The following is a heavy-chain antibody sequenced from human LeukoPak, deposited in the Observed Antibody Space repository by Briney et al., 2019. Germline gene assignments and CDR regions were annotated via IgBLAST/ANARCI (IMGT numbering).Heavy chain of an antibody. CDR1: GYSISSGYY. J-gene: IGHJ5*02. D-gene: IGHD6-6*01. CDR3: ARHILSQLSWFDP. V-gene: IGHV4-38-2*01. Sequence: PSETRSLTCAVSGYSISSGYYWGWIRQPPGKGLEWIGSIYHSGSTYYNASLKSRVNISVDTSKNRFSLKLSSVTAADTAVYYCARHILSQLSWFDPWGQGTLVTVSS. CDR2: IYHSGST.